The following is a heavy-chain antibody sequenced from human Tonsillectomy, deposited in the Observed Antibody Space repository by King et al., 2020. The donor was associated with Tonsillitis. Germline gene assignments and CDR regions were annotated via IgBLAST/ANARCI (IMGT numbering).Heavy chain of an antibody. V-gene: IGHV2-5*01. D-gene: IGHD3-10*02. Sequence: ITLKESGPTLVKPTQTLTLTCTFSGFSLSTSGVGVGWIRQPPGKALEWLALIYWNDGNHYSPSLKSRLTITKDTSENQVVLTMTNMDPVDTATYYCAHYYVDYPLYYFDYWGQGTLVTVSS. CDR3: AHYYVDYPLYYFDY. CDR2: IYWNDGN. J-gene: IGHJ4*02. CDR1: GFSLSTSGVG.